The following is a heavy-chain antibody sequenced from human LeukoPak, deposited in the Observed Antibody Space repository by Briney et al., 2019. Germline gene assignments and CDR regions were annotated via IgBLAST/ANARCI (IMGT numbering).Heavy chain of an antibody. D-gene: IGHD2-15*01. V-gene: IGHV4-61*02. J-gene: IGHJ5*02. CDR3: ARVDGSCAGGSCPSGNWFDP. CDR2: IYTSGST. Sequence: SQTLSLTCQVSGGSISSGRHYWSWIRQPAGKGLEWIGRIYTSGSTNYNPSLKSRVTISLDTSKNQFSLKLSSVTAADTAVYYCARVDGSCAGGSCPSGNWFDPWGQGTLVTVSS. CDR1: GGSISSGRHY.